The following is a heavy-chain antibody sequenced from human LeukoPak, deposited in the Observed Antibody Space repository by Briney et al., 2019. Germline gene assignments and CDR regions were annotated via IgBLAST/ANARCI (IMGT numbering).Heavy chain of an antibody. Sequence: ASVKVSCKASGGTFSSYAISWVRQAPGQGLEWMGGIIPIFGTANYAQKFQGRVTITADESTSTAYMELSSLRAEDTAVYYCARAIWFGEFADYWGQGTLVTVSS. CDR1: GGTFSSYA. CDR2: IIPIFGTA. V-gene: IGHV1-69*13. CDR3: ARAIWFGEFADY. D-gene: IGHD3-10*01. J-gene: IGHJ4*02.